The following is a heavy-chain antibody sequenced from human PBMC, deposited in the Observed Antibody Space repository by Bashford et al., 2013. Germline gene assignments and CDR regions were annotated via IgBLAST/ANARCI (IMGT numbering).Heavy chain of an antibody. CDR2: IYPGDSDT. CDR1: EYNFTNYW. Sequence: GESLKISCKGSEYNFTNYWIGWVRQTPGKGLEWMGLIYPGDSDTRYSPSFHGQVIISADKSISTAYLQWNSLKASDTAMYYCARLPSTIGDSRLDPWGQGTLVTVSS. CDR3: ARLPSTIGDSRLDP. V-gene: IGHV5-51*01. J-gene: IGHJ5*01. D-gene: IGHD2-21*01.